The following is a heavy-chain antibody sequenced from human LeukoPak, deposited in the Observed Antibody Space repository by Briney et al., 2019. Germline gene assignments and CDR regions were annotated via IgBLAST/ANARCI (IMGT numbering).Heavy chain of an antibody. J-gene: IGHJ5*02. V-gene: IGHV4-59*08. CDR3: ARHHAGIAVAGLGRLDP. CDR1: GGSISSYY. D-gene: IGHD6-19*01. CDR2: IYYSGST. Sequence: SETLSLTCTVSGGSISSYYWSWIRQPPGKGLEWIGYIYYSGSTNYNPSLKSRVTISVDTSKNQFSLKLSSVTAADTAVYYCARHHAGIAVAGLGRLDPWGQGTLVTVSS.